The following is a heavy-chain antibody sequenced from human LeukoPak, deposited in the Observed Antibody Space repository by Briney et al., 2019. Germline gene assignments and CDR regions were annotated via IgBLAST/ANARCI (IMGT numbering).Heavy chain of an antibody. Sequence: SETLSLTCTVSGGSISNYYWSWIRQPAGKGLEWIGYIYTSGSTNYNPSPKSRVTISVDTSKNQFSLKLSSVTAADTAVYYCASGYSSSWYYFDYWGQGTLVTVSS. CDR1: GGSISNYY. CDR2: IYTSGST. J-gene: IGHJ4*02. D-gene: IGHD6-13*01. CDR3: ASGYSSSWYYFDY. V-gene: IGHV4-4*09.